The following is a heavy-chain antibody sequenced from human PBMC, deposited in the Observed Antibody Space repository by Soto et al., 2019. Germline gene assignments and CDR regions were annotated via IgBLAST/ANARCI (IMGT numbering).Heavy chain of an antibody. D-gene: IGHD3-22*01. CDR1: GYSFTSYW. V-gene: IGHV5-10-1*01. CDR3: ARVDYSSGYTIPAPGY. J-gene: IGHJ4*01. CDR2: IDPSDSYT. Sequence: PGESLKISCKGSGYSFTSYWISWVRQMPGKGLEWMGRIDPSDSYTNYSPSFQGHVTISADKSISTAYLQWSSLKASDTAMYYCARVDYSSGYTIPAPGYLGQGTLVTVSS.